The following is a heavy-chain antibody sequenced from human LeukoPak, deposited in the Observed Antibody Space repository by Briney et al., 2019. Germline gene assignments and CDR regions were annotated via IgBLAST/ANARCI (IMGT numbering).Heavy chain of an antibody. D-gene: IGHD3-9*01. V-gene: IGHV1-8*01. CDR3: ARGLRYFDWLLYYAFDI. Sequence: ASVKVSCKASGYTFTSYDINWVRQATGQGLEWMGWMNPNSGNTGYAQKFQGRVTMTRNTSISTAYMELSSLRSEDTAVYYCARGLRYFDWLLYYAFDIWGQGTMVTVSS. J-gene: IGHJ3*02. CDR1: GYTFTSYD. CDR2: MNPNSGNT.